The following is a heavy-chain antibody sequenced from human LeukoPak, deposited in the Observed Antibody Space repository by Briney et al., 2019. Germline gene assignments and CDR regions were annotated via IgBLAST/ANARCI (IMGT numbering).Heavy chain of an antibody. D-gene: IGHD3-22*01. J-gene: IGHJ4*02. CDR1: GFPFSSYA. CDR2: NSGSGGST. Sequence: GGSLRLSCAAYGFPFSSYAMSRVRQAPGKGLEWVSANSGSGGSTYYAEAVKGRFTISRDNSKNTLYLQMHSLRAEDTAVYYCAKARYYYDSSVPYYFDYWGQGTLVTVSS. CDR3: AKARYYYDSSVPYYFDY. V-gene: IGHV3-23*01.